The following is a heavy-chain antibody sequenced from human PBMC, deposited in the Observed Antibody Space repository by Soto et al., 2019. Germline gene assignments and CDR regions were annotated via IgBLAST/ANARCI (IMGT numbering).Heavy chain of an antibody. CDR2: IYHSGTT. J-gene: IGHJ5*02. CDR1: GGSVTSNFYY. D-gene: IGHD1-26*01. Sequence: QLQLQESGPGLVKPSETLSLTCTLSGGSVTSNFYYWGWIRQPPGKGPEWIGSIYHSGTTFYNPSLRSRATISIDTSKNQFSLNVGSVTAADTAVYYCATQRWEKPKWFDHWGQGTLVIVSS. V-gene: IGHV4-39*01. CDR3: ATQRWEKPKWFDH.